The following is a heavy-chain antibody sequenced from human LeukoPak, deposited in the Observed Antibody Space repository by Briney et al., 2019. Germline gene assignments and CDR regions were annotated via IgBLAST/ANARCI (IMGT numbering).Heavy chain of an antibody. CDR3: ARDSGHGGIFDY. CDR2: INHDGSEK. V-gene: IGHV3-7*01. J-gene: IGHJ4*02. CDR1: GFAFSNSW. D-gene: IGHD3-16*01. Sequence: GGSLRLSCAASGFAFSNSWMTWVRQAPGKGLEGVANINHDGSEKYYVDSMKGRFTISRDNVKNSLYLQVNSLRAEDTAVYYCARDSGHGGIFDYWGQGTLVTVSS.